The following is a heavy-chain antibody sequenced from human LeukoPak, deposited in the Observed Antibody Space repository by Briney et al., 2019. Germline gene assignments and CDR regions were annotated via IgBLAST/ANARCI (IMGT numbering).Heavy chain of an antibody. CDR3: ARVRPWVWQQLGISNYYYYMDV. CDR2: ISWNSGSI. CDR1: GFTFDDYA. J-gene: IGHJ6*03. V-gene: IGHV3-9*01. D-gene: IGHD6-13*01. Sequence: PGGSLRLSCAASGFTFDDYAMHWVRQAPGKGLEWVSGISWNSGSIGYADSVKGRFTISRDNAKNSLYLQMSSLRAEDTALYYCARVRPWVWQQLGISNYYYYMDVWGKGTTVTISS.